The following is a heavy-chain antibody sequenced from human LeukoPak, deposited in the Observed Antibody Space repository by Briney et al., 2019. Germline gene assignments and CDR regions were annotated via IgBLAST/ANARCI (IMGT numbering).Heavy chain of an antibody. CDR3: ARGWNTTPRSGFEI. J-gene: IGHJ3*02. CDR2: INNDGSIT. D-gene: IGHD1/OR15-1a*01. CDR1: EFTISRYW. Sequence: LTGGSLRLSCAASEFTISRYWMHWVRQAPGKGLVWVSNINNDGSITTYADSVKGRFTISRDNVKNTLFLQMNSLGAEDTALYYCARGWNTTPRSGFEIWGLGTMVTVSS. V-gene: IGHV3-74*01.